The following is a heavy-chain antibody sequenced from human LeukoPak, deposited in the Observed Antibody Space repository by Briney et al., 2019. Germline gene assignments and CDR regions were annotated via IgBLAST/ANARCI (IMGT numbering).Heavy chain of an antibody. CDR1: GYSISSGYY. J-gene: IGHJ5*02. CDR2: IYHSGST. CDR3: ARSSYSGNNWFDP. D-gene: IGHD1-26*01. V-gene: IGHV4-38-2*01. Sequence: PSETLSLTCAVSGYSISSGYYWGWIRQPPGKGLEWIGSIYHSGSTYYNPSLKSRVTISVDTSKNQFSLKLSSETAADTAVYYCARSSYSGNNWFDPWGQGTLVTVSS.